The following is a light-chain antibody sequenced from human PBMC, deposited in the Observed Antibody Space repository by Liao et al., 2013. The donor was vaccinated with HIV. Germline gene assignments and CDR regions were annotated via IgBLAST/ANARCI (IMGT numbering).Light chain of an antibody. V-gene: IGLV3-1*01. CDR3: QAWDNLVV. CDR2: QDS. Sequence: SYELTQPPSVSVSPGQTASITCSGDKLGDKYACWYQQKPGQSPVLVIYQDSKRPSGIPERFSGSNSGNTATLTISGTQAMDEADYYCQAWDNLVVFGGGTKLTVL. CDR1: KLGDKY. J-gene: IGLJ2*01.